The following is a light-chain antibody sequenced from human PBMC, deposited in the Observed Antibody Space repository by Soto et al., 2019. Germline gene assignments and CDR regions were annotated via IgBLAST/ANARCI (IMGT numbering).Light chain of an antibody. V-gene: IGLV2-23*02. CDR2: EVN. CDR3: CSYVGSSILM. CDR1: SSDVGLYNL. Sequence: QAVVTQPASVSGSPGQSITISCTGTSSDVGLYNLVSWYQQLPGKAPKLIIYEVNERPSGISDRFSGSKSGNTASLTISGLQDEDEADYYCCSYVGSSILMFGGGTKLTVL. J-gene: IGLJ3*02.